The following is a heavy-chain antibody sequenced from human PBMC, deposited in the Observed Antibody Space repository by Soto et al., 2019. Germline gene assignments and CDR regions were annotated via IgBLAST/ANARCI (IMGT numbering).Heavy chain of an antibody. CDR3: ARDRYSSGWYYGNWFDP. V-gene: IGHV6-1*01. Sequence: PSQTLSLTCAISGDSVSSNSAAWNWIRQSPSRGLEWLGRTYYRSKWYNDYAVSVKSRITINPDTSKNQFSLQLNSVTPEDTAVYYCARDRYSSGWYYGNWFDPWGQGTLVTVSS. CDR2: TYYRSKWYN. D-gene: IGHD6-19*01. CDR1: GDSVSSNSAA. J-gene: IGHJ5*02.